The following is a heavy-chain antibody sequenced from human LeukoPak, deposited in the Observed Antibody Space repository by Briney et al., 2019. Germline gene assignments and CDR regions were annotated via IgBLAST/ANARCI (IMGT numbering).Heavy chain of an antibody. CDR1: GGSISSYY. V-gene: IGHV4-59*08. D-gene: IGHD3/OR15-3a*01. CDR2: IYYSGST. CDR3: ARHGDWLSAFDI. Sequence: SETLSLTCTVSGGSISSYYWSWIRQPPGKGLEWIGYIYYSGSTNYNPSLKSRVTISVDTSKNQFSLKLSSVTAADTAVYYCARHGDWLSAFDIWGQGTMDTVSS. J-gene: IGHJ3*02.